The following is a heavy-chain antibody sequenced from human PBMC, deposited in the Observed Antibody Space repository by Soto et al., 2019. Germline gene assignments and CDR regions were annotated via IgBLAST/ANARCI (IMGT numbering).Heavy chain of an antibody. D-gene: IGHD2-2*01. CDR2: ISAYNGNT. CDR3: ARVGAYCVSTSCHDY. CDR1: GYTFTNYG. J-gene: IGHJ4*02. Sequence: QVQLVQSGAEVKKPGASVKVSCKASGYTFTNYGIRWVRQAPGQGLEWMGWISAYNGNTDYAQKLKGRVTMTTDTSTRTAYMELRSLRSDDTAVYYCARVGAYCVSTSCHDYWGQGTLVTVSS. V-gene: IGHV1-18*01.